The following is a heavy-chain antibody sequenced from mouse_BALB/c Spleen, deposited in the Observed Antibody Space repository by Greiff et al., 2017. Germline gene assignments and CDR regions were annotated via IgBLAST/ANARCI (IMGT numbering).Heavy chain of an antibody. D-gene: IGHD2-1*01. CDR3: ARRGAYGNYLFDY. CDR1: GYTFSSYW. J-gene: IGHJ2*01. CDR2: ILPGSGST. V-gene: IGHV1-9*01. Sequence: QVQLQQSGAELMKPGASVKISCKATGYTFSSYWIEWVKQRPGHGLEWIGEILPGSGSTNYNEKFKGKATFTADTSSNTAYMQLSSLTSEDSAVYYCARRGAYGNYLFDYWGQGTTLTVSS.